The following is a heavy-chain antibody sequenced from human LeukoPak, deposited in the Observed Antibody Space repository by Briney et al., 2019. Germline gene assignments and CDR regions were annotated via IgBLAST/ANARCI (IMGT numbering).Heavy chain of an antibody. Sequence: SQTLSLTCTVSADSFSSGGHYWAWIRQFPGKGLESIGFIHHSGRSRHNPSLKDRVAISVDTSWKQFALKLSSVTAADTAMYYCARGGNRFGGFYFDYWGQGIQVIVSS. V-gene: IGHV4-31*03. D-gene: IGHD3-10*01. J-gene: IGHJ4*02. CDR1: ADSFSSGGHY. CDR2: IHHSGRS. CDR3: ARGGNRFGGFYFDY.